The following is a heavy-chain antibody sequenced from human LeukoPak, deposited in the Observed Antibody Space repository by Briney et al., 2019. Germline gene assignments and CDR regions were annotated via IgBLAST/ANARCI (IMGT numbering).Heavy chain of an antibody. D-gene: IGHD1-26*01. J-gene: IGHJ5*02. CDR3: ARVSGGSYYSGDLYWFDP. CDR1: GGSISSYY. V-gene: IGHV4-59*01. Sequence: SETLSLTCTVSGGSISSYYWSWIRQPPGKGLEWIGYIYYSGSTNYNPSLKSRVTISVDTSKNQFSLKLSSVTAADTAVYYCARVSGGSYYSGDLYWFDPWGQGTLVTVSS. CDR2: IYYSGST.